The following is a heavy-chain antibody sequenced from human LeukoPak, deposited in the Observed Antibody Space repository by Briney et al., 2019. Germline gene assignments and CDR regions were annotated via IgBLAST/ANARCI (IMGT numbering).Heavy chain of an antibody. J-gene: IGHJ4*02. CDR2: ISSSSSYI. V-gene: IGHV3-21*01. CDR1: GFTFSSYS. Sequence: GGSLRLSCAASGFTFSSYSMNWVRQAPGKGLEWVSSISSSSSYIYYADSVKGRFTISRDYAKNSLYLQMNSLRAEDTAVYYCARDLVDTAMVTGYWGQGTLVTVSS. CDR3: ARDLVDTAMVTGY. D-gene: IGHD5-18*01.